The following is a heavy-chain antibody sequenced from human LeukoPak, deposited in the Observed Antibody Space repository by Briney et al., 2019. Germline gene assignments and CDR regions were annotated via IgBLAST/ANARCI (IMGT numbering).Heavy chain of an antibody. CDR1: GYTLTELS. CDR3: AVGGSGSYSLYYYYYYGMDV. D-gene: IGHD3-10*01. J-gene: IGHJ6*02. Sequence: ASVKVSCKVSGYTLTELSMHWVRQAPGKGLEWMGGFDPEDGETIYVQNFQGRVTMTEDTSTDTAYMELSSLRSEDTAVYYCAVGGSGSYSLYYYYYYGMDVWGQGTTVTVSS. V-gene: IGHV1-24*01. CDR2: FDPEDGET.